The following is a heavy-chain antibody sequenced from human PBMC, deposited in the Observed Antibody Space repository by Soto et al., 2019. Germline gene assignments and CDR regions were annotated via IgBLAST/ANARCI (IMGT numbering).Heavy chain of an antibody. Sequence: SETLSLTCTVSGGSISSYYWSWIRQPPGKGLEWIGYIYYSGSTNYNPSLKSRVTISVDTSKNQFSLKLSSVTAADTAVYYCARAMQYDFWSGYYYYYYGMDVWGQGTTVTVAS. CDR3: ARAMQYDFWSGYYYYYYGMDV. D-gene: IGHD3-3*01. CDR1: GGSISSYY. J-gene: IGHJ6*02. CDR2: IYYSGST. V-gene: IGHV4-59*01.